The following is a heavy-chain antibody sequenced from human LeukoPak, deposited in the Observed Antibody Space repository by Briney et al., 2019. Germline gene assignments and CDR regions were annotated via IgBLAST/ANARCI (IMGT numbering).Heavy chain of an antibody. J-gene: IGHJ4*02. Sequence: ASVKVSCKASGGTFSSYAISWVRQAPGQGLEWMGWINPNSGGTNYAQKFQGRVTMTRDTSISTAYMELSRLRSDDTAVYYCARVSPSSSRGNYWGQGTLVTVSS. CDR3: ARVSPSSSRGNY. CDR2: INPNSGGT. D-gene: IGHD6-13*01. CDR1: GGTFSSYA. V-gene: IGHV1-2*02.